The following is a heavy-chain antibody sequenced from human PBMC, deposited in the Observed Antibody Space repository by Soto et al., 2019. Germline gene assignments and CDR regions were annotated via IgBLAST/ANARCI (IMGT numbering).Heavy chain of an antibody. CDR3: ARAADYYDRSGYYNVGYYYYGMDV. Sequence: ASVKVSCKASGYTFTSYDINWVRQATGQGLEWMGWMNPNSGNTGYAQKFQGRVTMTRNTSISPAYMELSSLRSEDPAVYYCARAADYYDRSGYYNVGYYYYGMDVWGQGTTVTVSS. D-gene: IGHD3-22*01. J-gene: IGHJ6*02. V-gene: IGHV1-8*01. CDR2: MNPNSGNT. CDR1: GYTFTSYD.